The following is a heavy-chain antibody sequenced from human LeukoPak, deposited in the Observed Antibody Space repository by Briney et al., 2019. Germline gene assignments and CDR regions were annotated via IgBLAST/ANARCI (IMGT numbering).Heavy chain of an antibody. V-gene: IGHV2-5*02. D-gene: IGHD6-19*01. J-gene: IGHJ4*02. Sequence: SGPTLVKPTQTLTLTCTFSGFSLSTSGVGVGWIRQPPGKALEWLALIYWDDDKRYSPSLKSRLTITKDTSNNQVVLKMTNMDPVDTATYYCAHEVIAMAGVYFDYWGQGTLVTVSS. CDR3: AHEVIAMAGVYFDY. CDR1: GFSLSTSGVG. CDR2: IYWDDDK.